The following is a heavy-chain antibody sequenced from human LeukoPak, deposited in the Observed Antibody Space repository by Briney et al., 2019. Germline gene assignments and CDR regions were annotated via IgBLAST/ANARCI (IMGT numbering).Heavy chain of an antibody. CDR3: ARFLGRDGYKKRYFDY. CDR2: INHSGST. Sequence: PSETLSLTCAVYVGSFSGYYWSWIRQPPGKGLEWIGEINHSGSTNYNPSLKSRVTISVDTSKNQFSLKLSSVTAADTAVYYCARFLGRDGYKKRYFDYWGQGTLVTVSS. V-gene: IGHV4-34*01. CDR1: VGSFSGYY. J-gene: IGHJ4*02. D-gene: IGHD5-24*01.